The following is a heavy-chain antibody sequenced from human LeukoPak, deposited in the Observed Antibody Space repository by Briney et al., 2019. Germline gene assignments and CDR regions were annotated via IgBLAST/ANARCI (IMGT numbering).Heavy chain of an antibody. CDR2: ISSSGSTI. J-gene: IGHJ4*02. V-gene: IGHV3-48*03. D-gene: IGHD1-26*01. CDR1: GFTFSSYE. CDR3: AKGSYSRAHGFDY. Sequence: GGSLRLSCAASGFTFSSYEMNWVRQAPRKGLEWVSYISSSGSTIYYADSVKGRFTISRDNAKNSLYLQMNSLRAEDMALYYCAKGSYSRAHGFDYWGQGTLVTVSS.